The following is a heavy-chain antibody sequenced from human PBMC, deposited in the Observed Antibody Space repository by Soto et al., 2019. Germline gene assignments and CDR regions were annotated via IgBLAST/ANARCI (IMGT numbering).Heavy chain of an antibody. J-gene: IGHJ4*02. CDR3: ARDWAAAGPVDY. CDR1: GYTFTSYG. V-gene: IGHV1-18*01. D-gene: IGHD6-13*01. CDR2: ISAYNGNT. Sequence: QVQLVQSGAEVKKPGASVKVSCKASGYTFTSYGISWVRQAPGQGLEWMGWISAYNGNTNNAQKLQCRVTMTADTSTRTAYMELRSLRSDDTAVYYCARDWAAAGPVDYWGQGTLVTVSS.